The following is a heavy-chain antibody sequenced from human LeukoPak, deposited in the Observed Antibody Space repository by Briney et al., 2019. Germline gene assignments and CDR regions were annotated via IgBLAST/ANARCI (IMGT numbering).Heavy chain of an antibody. CDR3: ARARAVAGTGFDY. CDR2: INPNSGGT. Sequence: ASVKVSCKPSGYTFTGYYMHWVRQAAGQGLEWMGWINPNSGGTNYAQKFQGWVTMTRDTSISTAYMELSRLRSDDTAVYYCARARAVAGTGFDYWGQGTLVTVSS. J-gene: IGHJ4*02. CDR1: GYTFTGYY. D-gene: IGHD6-19*01. V-gene: IGHV1-2*04.